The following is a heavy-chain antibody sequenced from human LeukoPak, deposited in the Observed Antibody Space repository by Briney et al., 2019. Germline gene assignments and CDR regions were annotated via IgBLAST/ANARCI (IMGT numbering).Heavy chain of an antibody. Sequence: PGGSLRLSCAASKFTFSSYAMHWVRQAPGKGLEWVAVISYDGSNKYYADSVKSRFTISRDNSKNTLYLQMNSLRAEDTAVYYCARERAAGTDYYYYYMDVWGKGTTVTVSS. V-gene: IGHV3-30*04. CDR2: ISYDGSNK. D-gene: IGHD6-13*01. CDR1: KFTFSSYA. CDR3: ARERAAGTDYYYYYMDV. J-gene: IGHJ6*03.